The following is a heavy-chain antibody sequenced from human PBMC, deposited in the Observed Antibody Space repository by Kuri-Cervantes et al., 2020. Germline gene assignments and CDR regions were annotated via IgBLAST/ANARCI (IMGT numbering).Heavy chain of an antibody. CDR3: AKDGFCSGGGCHANHFDL. J-gene: IGHJ4*02. D-gene: IGHD2-15*01. V-gene: IGHV3-30*18. CDR2: ISYDGSNK. Sequence: GESLKISCAASGFTFSSYGMHWVRQAPGKGLEWVAVISYDGSNKYYADSAKGRFTISRDSSKNTLYLQMGSLRAEDTAVYYCAKDGFCSGGGCHANHFDLWGQRTLVTVSS. CDR1: GFTFSSYG.